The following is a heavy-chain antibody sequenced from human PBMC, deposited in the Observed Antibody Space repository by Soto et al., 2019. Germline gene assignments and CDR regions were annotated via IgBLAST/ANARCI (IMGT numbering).Heavy chain of an antibody. Sequence: ASVKVSCQASGYTFTRYGISWVRQAPGQGLEWMGWISAYNGNTNYAQKLQGRVTMTTDTSTSTAYMELRSLRSDDTAVYYCARGWDYFAGGGYPYYYDYWGRGTLVTVSS. CDR3: ARGWDYFAGGGYPYYYDY. CDR1: GYTFTRYG. J-gene: IGHJ4*02. V-gene: IGHV1-18*01. CDR2: ISAYNGNT. D-gene: IGHD2-8*02.